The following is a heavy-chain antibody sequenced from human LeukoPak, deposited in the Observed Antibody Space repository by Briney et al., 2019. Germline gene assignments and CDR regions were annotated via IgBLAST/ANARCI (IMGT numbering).Heavy chain of an antibody. J-gene: IGHJ5*02. CDR3: ARDHRVVPAAIDWFDP. V-gene: IGHV4-30-2*01. CDR2: IYHSGST. Sequence: PSETLSLTCAVSGGSISSGGYSWSWIRQPPGKGLEWIGYIYHSGSTYYNPSLKSRVTISVDRSKNQFSLKLSSVTAADTAVYYCARDHRVVPAAIDWFDPWGQGTLVTVSS. CDR1: GGSISSGGYS. D-gene: IGHD2-2*02.